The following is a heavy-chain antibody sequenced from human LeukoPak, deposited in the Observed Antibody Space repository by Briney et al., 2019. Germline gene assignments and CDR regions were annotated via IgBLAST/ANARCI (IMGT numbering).Heavy chain of an antibody. CDR2: INAGNGNT. CDR1: GYTFTSYA. D-gene: IGHD3-22*01. CDR3: ARDLLPHYYDSPAFVY. J-gene: IGHJ4*02. Sequence: ASVKVSCKASGYTFTSYAMHWVRQAPGQRLEWMGWINAGNGNTKYSQKFQGRVTMTRDTSISTAYMELSRLRSDDTAVYYCARDLLPHYYDSPAFVYWGQGTLVTVSS. V-gene: IGHV1-3*01.